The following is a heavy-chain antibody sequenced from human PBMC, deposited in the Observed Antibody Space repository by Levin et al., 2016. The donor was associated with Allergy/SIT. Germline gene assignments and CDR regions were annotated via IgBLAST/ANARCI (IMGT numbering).Heavy chain of an antibody. V-gene: IGHV4-59*01. J-gene: IGHJ5*02. CDR3: AAVEQYCSGGSCYSNWFDP. CDR1: GGSISSYY. Sequence: SETLSLTCTVSGGSISSYYWSWIRQPPGKGLEWIGYIYYSGSTNYNPSLKSRVTISVDTSKNQFSLKLSSVTAADTAVYYCAAVEQYCSGGSCYSNWFDPWGQGTLVTVSS. D-gene: IGHD2-15*01. CDR2: IYYSGST.